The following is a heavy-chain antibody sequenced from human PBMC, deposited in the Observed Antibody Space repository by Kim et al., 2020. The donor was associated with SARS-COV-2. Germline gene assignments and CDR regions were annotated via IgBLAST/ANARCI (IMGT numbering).Heavy chain of an antibody. D-gene: IGHD2-2*01. CDR3: ARSDIVVVPAAFDP. V-gene: IGHV4-4*02. J-gene: IGHJ5*02. Sequence: NPALKSRVTISVDKSKNQFSLKLSSVTAADTAVYYCARSDIVVVPAAFDPWGQGTLVTVSS.